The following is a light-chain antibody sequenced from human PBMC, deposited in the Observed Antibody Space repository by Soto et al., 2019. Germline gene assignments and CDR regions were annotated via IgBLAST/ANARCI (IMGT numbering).Light chain of an antibody. CDR2: AAS. CDR1: RSISSW. CDR3: HQTAANPWT. J-gene: IGKJ1*01. Sequence: DIQMTQSPSTLSASVGDRVTITCRASRSISSWLAWYQQKPGRAPKLLIHAASSLHSGVPSTFSGSGSGTDFALTISSLQPEDFATYYCHQTAANPWTFAQGTKVDIK. V-gene: IGKV1-39*01.